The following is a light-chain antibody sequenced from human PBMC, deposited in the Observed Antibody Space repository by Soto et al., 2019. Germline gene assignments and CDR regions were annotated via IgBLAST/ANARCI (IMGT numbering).Light chain of an antibody. CDR2: AAS. V-gene: IGKV1-12*01. J-gene: IGKJ4*01. CDR1: HDISRW. CDR3: QQGNSFPLT. Sequence: DIPMTQSPSSVSASVGDRVTITCRASHDISRWLAWYQQKPGKAPKLLIHAASSLLSKVPSRFSGSGSGTNFTLTISSLQPEDFAIYFCQQGNSFPLTFGGGTKVEIK.